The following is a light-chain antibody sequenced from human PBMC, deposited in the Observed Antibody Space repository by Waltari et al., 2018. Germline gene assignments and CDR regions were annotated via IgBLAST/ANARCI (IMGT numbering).Light chain of an antibody. V-gene: IGKV1-33*01. J-gene: IGKJ4*01. CDR1: QDINKF. Sequence: DIQMTQSPSSLSASVGDRVTITCQASQDINKFLNWYQQTPGKAPKLLISDASKLQTGAPSRFTGSGSGTHSTFTISSLHPEDVATYYCQQYDDPLTFGGGTKVEIK. CDR2: DAS. CDR3: QQYDDPLT.